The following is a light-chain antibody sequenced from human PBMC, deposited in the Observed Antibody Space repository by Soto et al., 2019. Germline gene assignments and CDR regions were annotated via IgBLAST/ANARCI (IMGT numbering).Light chain of an antibody. J-gene: IGLJ2*01. V-gene: IGLV3-21*04. CDR2: YDS. CDR3: QVWDSSSDHRL. Sequence: YELTQPPSVSVAPGKTARITCGGNNIGGKSVHWYQQKPGQAPVLVIYYDSDRPSGIPERFSGSNSGNTATLTISRVEVGDEADYYCQVWDSSSDHRLFGGGTKLTVL. CDR1: NIGGKS.